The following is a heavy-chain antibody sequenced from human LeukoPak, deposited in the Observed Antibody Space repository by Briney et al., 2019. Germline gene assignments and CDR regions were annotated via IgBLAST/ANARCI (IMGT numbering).Heavy chain of an antibody. Sequence: GGSLRLSCAASGFAFNRYAMSWVRQAPGKGLEWVSGVSGGGAGTYYADSVKGRFTISRDISKNTLYLQMNSLRAEDTAVYYCAKEGPFGIGYYFDYWGQGTLVTVSS. D-gene: IGHD3-16*01. CDR1: GFAFNRYA. CDR3: AKEGPFGIGYYFDY. V-gene: IGHV3-23*01. J-gene: IGHJ4*02. CDR2: VSGGGAGT.